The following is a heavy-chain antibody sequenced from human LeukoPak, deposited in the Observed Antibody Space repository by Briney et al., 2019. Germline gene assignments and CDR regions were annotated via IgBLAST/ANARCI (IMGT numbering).Heavy chain of an antibody. V-gene: IGHV4-61*05. CDR2: IYYSGTT. CDR1: DGSISSSSYY. Sequence: SETLSLTCTVSDGSISSSSYYWGWIRQPPGRGLEWIGDIYYSGTTNYNPSIKSPVTISIDTSKNQFSLKLSSVTAADTAVYYCARGGTRDGGHYSDYWGQGTLVTVS. CDR3: ARGGTRDGGHYSDY. J-gene: IGHJ4*02. D-gene: IGHD2-21*02.